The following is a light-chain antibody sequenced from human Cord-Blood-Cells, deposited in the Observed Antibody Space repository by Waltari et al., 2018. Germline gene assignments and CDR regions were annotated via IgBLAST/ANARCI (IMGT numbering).Light chain of an antibody. V-gene: IGKV1-5*01. CDR3: QQYNSYSNT. CDR1: QSISSW. CDR2: DAS. J-gene: IGKJ2*01. Sequence: DIQMTQSPSTLSASVGDRVTITCRASQSISSWLAWYQQKPGKAPKLLIYDASSLESGVPARFSGSGSGTEFTLTISSLQPDDFATYCCQQYNSYSNTFGQGTKLESK.